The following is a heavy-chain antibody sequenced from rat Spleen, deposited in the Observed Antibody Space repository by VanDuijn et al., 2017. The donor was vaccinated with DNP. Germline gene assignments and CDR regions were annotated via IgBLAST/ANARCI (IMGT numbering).Heavy chain of an antibody. CDR2: VWIGGTT. V-gene: IGHV2-15*01. Sequence: QVQLKESGPGLVQPSQTLSLTCTVSGFSLTSYTVSWVRQPPGKGPEWMGVVWIGGTTHISSIFKSRLSITRDTSKSQVFLQMNSLQTDDTATYYCVRDPYNAGFDYWGQGVMVTVSS. CDR1: GFSLTSYT. J-gene: IGHJ2*01. D-gene: IGHD4-3*01. CDR3: VRDPYNAGFDY.